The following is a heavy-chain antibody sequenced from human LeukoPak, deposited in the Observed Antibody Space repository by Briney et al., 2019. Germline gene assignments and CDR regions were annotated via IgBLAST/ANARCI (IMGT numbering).Heavy chain of an antibody. D-gene: IGHD4-23*01. CDR1: GFSVSSVYY. CDR2: IYRSGST. Sequence: SETLSLTCTVSGFSVSSVYYWGWIRQPPGKGLEWIGSIYRSGSTYYNPSLKSRVTISVDTSKNQFSLKLTSVTAADTAVYYCARGLRWYYAFDIWGQGTMVTVSS. J-gene: IGHJ3*02. V-gene: IGHV4-38-2*02. CDR3: ARGLRWYYAFDI.